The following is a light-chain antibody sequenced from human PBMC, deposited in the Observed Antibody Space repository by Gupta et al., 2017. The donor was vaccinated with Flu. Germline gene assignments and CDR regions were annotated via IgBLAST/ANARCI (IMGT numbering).Light chain of an antibody. V-gene: IGLV1-51*01. CDR3: GAWDTTLSAGV. Sequence: QSVLTQPPSVSAAPGQKVTVSCSGSHSNIGINYVCWYQQLPGTAPKLLIYDDNKRPSGIPDRFSGSKSGTSATLDISGLQTGDEADYYCGAWDTTLSAGVFGGGTKLTVL. J-gene: IGLJ2*01. CDR1: HSNIGINY. CDR2: DDN.